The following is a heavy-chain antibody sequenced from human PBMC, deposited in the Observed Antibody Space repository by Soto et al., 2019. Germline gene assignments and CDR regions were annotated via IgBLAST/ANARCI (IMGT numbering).Heavy chain of an antibody. V-gene: IGHV4-39*01. D-gene: IGHD3-10*01. CDR1: GGSISSSSYY. CDR3: GRLYGPGGGGRHYYGMDV. J-gene: IGHJ6*02. CDR2: IYYSGST. Sequence: PSETLSLTCTVSGGSISSSSYYWGWIRQPPGKGLEWIGSIYYSGSTYYNPSLKSRVTISVDTSKNQFSLKLSSVTAADTAVYYWGRLYGPGGGGRHYYGMDVWGQGTTVTVSS.